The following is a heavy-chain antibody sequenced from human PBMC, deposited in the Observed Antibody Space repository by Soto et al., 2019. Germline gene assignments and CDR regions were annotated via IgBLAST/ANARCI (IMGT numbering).Heavy chain of an antibody. J-gene: IGHJ6*02. CDR3: ARDQTWLWPHPAMDV. CDR1: GGSINYSY. V-gene: IGHV4-4*07. CDR2: IFTSGTT. Sequence: PSETLSLTCTVSGGSINYSYWTWIRQPAGKGLEWIGRIFTSGTTTYNPSLESRVSMSIDTSKNQFSLNLTSLTAADTAVYYCARDQTWLWPHPAMDVWGQGTTVTVSS. D-gene: IGHD6-19*01.